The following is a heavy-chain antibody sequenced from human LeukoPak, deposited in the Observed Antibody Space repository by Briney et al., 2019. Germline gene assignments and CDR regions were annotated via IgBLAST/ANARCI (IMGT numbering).Heavy chain of an antibody. V-gene: IGHV3-7*03. Sequence: GGSVCLACAASGFALGSHWMGWVRQVPGGGPEWVANVNRDGSETYYLDSVKGRFTISKDDAKNSLYLQMNSLRAEDTALYHCARNNGMDVWGQGTTVIVSS. CDR1: GFALGSHW. CDR2: VNRDGSET. CDR3: ARNNGMDV. J-gene: IGHJ6*02.